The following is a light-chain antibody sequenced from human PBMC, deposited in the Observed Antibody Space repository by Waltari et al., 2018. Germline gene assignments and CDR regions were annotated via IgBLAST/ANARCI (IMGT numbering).Light chain of an antibody. CDR3: LIWHTTVV. V-gene: IGLV5-39*01. CDR1: SGISVTNYR. J-gene: IGLJ2*01. CDR2: YDSDSDK. Sequence: QPVLTQPTSLSASPGASARLTCTLRSGISVTNYRLFWYQQKPGSPPRYLLNYDSDSDKHQGSGVPSRFSGSKDVSANAGILVISRLESEDEADYYCLIWHTTVVFGGGTRLTVL.